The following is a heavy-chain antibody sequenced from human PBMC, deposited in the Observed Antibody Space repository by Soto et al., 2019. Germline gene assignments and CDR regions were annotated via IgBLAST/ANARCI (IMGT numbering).Heavy chain of an antibody. CDR2: ITRNSRTI. CDR1: GFTFSNVE. J-gene: IGHJ4*02. V-gene: IGHV3-48*03. CDR3: AKEATNINNFDY. Sequence: EVQLVESGGGLVPPGGSLRLSCAGSGFTFSNVEMTWVRQAPGKGLEWISYITRNSRTIYYADSVKGRFTISRDNAEISLYLQMNSLRAEDTAVYYCAKEATNINNFDYWGQGTLVTVSS. D-gene: IGHD1-26*01.